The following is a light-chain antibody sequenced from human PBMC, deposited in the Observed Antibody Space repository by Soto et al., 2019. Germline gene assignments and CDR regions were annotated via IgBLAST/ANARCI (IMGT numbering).Light chain of an antibody. CDR3: SSYTSSSTWV. J-gene: IGLJ3*02. CDR1: SSDVGSYNL. CDR2: EVT. V-gene: IGLV2-14*02. Sequence: QSALTQPASVSGSPGQSITISCIGTSSDVGSYNLVSWYQQHPGKAPKLMIYEVTNRPSGVSDRFSGSRSGNTASLTISGLQAEDESDYYCSSYTSSSTWVFGGGTQLTVL.